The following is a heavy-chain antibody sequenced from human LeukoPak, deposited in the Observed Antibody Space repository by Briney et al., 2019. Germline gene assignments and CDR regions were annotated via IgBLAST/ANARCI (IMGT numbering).Heavy chain of an antibody. CDR3: ATSRSSYRDDAFDI. J-gene: IGHJ3*02. Sequence: ASVKVSCMASGYTFTGYYMHWVRQAPGQGLEWMGWINPNSGGTNYAQKFQGRVTMTRDTSISTAYMELSRLRSDDTAVYYCATSRSSYRDDAFDIWGQGTMVTVSS. CDR1: GYTFTGYY. V-gene: IGHV1-2*02. D-gene: IGHD6-6*01. CDR2: INPNSGGT.